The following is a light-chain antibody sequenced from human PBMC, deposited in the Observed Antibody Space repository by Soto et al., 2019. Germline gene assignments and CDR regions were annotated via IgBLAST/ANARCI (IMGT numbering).Light chain of an antibody. J-gene: IGKJ3*01. CDR3: QQGKTFPFT. Sequence: IQMTQSPSSVSASVGDTVTLSCQTSHGVSGWLAWYQQKPGKAPTLLIYTVSNLQSGVPSRFSRSGSGTAFSLTITNLQPEDFATYFCQQGKTFPFTFGPGTNVEVK. CDR1: HGVSGW. CDR2: TVS. V-gene: IGKV1-12*01.